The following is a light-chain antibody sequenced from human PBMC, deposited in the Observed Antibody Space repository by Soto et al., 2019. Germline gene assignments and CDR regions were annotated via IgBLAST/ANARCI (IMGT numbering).Light chain of an antibody. J-gene: IGLJ2*01. V-gene: IGLV1-51*01. CDR3: GAWDSSLSAGV. CDR1: SSNIGNNY. Sequence: QSVLTQPPSVSAAPGQTVTISCSGSSSNIGNNYLSWYQQLPGAAPKLLIYDNNERPSGIPDRFSGSKSGTSATLAITGLQTGDEADYYCGAWDSSLSAGVFGGGTQLTVL. CDR2: DNN.